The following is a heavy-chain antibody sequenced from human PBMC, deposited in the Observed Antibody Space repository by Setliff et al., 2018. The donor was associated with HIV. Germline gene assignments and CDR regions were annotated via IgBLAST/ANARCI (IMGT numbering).Heavy chain of an antibody. CDR1: GFTFDDYA. V-gene: IGHV3-9*01. D-gene: IGHD1-26*01. CDR3: ARPVGGTGFDP. J-gene: IGHJ5*02. CDR2: ISWNSGSI. Sequence: PGGSLRLSCAASGFTFDDYAMHWVRQAPGKGLEWVSGISWNSGSIGYADSVKGRFTITRDTSASTAYLELSSLRSEDTAVYYCARPVGGTGFDPWGQGTLVTVSS.